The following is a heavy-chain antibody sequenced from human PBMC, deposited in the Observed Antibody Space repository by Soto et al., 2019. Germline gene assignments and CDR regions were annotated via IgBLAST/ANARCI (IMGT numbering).Heavy chain of an antibody. CDR2: ISAYNGNI. CDR1: GHTFTNYG. Sequence: ASVKVSCKASGHTFTNYGISWVRQAPGQGLEWMGWISAYNGNIKYAQKLQGRVTMTTDTSTSTAYMELRSLRSDDTAVYYCARGVGSGSYYNQYNWFDPWGQGTLVTVSS. D-gene: IGHD3-10*01. V-gene: IGHV1-18*01. J-gene: IGHJ5*02. CDR3: ARGVGSGSYYNQYNWFDP.